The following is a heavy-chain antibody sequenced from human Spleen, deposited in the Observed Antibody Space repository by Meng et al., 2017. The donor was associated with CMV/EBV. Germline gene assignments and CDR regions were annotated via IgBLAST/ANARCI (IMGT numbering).Heavy chain of an antibody. CDR3: ARAGYYYDSSGSFDY. D-gene: IGHD3-22*01. CDR1: GFTFSTYS. J-gene: IGHJ4*02. CDR2: ISSSSSYI. V-gene: IGHV3-21*01. Sequence: GESLKISCAASGFTFSTYSMIWVRQAPGKGLEWVSSISSSSSYIYYADSVKGRFTISRDNAKNSLYLQMNSLRAEDTAVYYCARAGYYYDSSGSFDYWGQGTLVTVSS.